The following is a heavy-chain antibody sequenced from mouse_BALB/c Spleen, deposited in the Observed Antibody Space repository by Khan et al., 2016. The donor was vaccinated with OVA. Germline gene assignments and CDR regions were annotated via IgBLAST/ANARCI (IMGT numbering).Heavy chain of an antibody. J-gene: IGHJ3*01. V-gene: IGHV1S135*01. CDR1: GYSFTTYY. D-gene: IGHD2-2*01. Sequence: VQLQQSGPELMMPGASVKISCKASGYSFTTYYIHWVMQSHGKSLEWLGYIDPFSGGTTYNQNFKGTATLTVDKSSSTSYIHLSNLTSDDSAVDDCTRHGYVAWFTYWGQGTLVTVSA. CDR3: TRHGYVAWFTY. CDR2: IDPFSGGT.